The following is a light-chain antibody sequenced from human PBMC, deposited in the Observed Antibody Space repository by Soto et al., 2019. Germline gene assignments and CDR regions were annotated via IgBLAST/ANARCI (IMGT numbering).Light chain of an antibody. CDR3: QQRRDWPGT. Sequence: EIVLTQSPATLSLSPGERATLSCRASQSIDIYLAWYQQKPGLAPRLLIYDASNRATGIPARFSGSGSGTDFTLTISSLEPEDFAVYYCQQRRDWPGTFGQGTRLEIK. CDR1: QSIDIY. CDR2: DAS. V-gene: IGKV3-11*01. J-gene: IGKJ5*01.